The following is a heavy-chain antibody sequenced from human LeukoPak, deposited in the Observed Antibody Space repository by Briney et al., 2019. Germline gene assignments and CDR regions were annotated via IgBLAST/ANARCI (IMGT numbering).Heavy chain of an antibody. V-gene: IGHV3-23*01. CDR3: AKDLYYYDSSGYCDY. CDR2: ISGSGGST. CDR1: GSTFSSYA. J-gene: IGHJ4*02. Sequence: GASLRLSCAASGSTFSSYAMSWVRQAPGKGLEWVSAISGSGGSTYYADSVKGRFTISRDNSKNTLYLQMNSLRAEDTAVYYCAKDLYYYDSSGYCDYWGQGTLVTVSS. D-gene: IGHD3-22*01.